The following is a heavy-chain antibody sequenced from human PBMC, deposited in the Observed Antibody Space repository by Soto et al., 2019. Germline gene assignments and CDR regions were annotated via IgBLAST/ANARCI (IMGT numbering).Heavy chain of an antibody. V-gene: IGHV2-70*01. CDR2: IDWDDDK. CDR3: ARDRFNGGTYYGFDY. Sequence: GPTLVNPTHTLTLTCTFSGFSLSTSAMCVSWIRQPPGKALEWLALIDWDDDKYYSTSLKTRLTISKDTSKNQVVLTMTNMDPVDTATYYCARDRFNGGTYYGFDYWGQGTLVTVSS. J-gene: IGHJ4*02. CDR1: GFSLSTSAMC. D-gene: IGHD1-26*01.